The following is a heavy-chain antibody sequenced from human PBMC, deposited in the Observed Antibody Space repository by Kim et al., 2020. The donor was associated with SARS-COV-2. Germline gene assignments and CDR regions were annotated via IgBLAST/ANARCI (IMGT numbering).Heavy chain of an antibody. CDR1: SGSFSGYY. CDR3: ASEYSTAWYKMGLDY. J-gene: IGHJ4*02. V-gene: IGHV4-34*01. CDR2: ISHSGST. Sequence: SETLSLTCAVYSGSFSGYYWSWIRQPPGKGLEWIGEISHSGSTNYNPSLKSRVTISVDTSKNQFSLKLSSVTAADTAVYYCASEYSTAWYKMGLDYWGQGTLVTVSS. D-gene: IGHD6-19*01.